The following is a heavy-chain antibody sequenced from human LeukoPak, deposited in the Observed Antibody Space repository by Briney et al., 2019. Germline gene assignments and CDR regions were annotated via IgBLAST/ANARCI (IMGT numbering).Heavy chain of an antibody. CDR3: AGYSSTFYFYYGMDL. CDR2: IYYSGST. CDR1: GGSVSSYY. Sequence: SETLSLTCTVSGGSVSSYYWSWIRQPPGKGLEWVGYIYYSGSTNYSPSLKSRATISVDTSKNQFSLNLSSVTPADTAVYYRAGYSSTFYFYYGMDLWGQGTTVTVSS. J-gene: IGHJ6*02. V-gene: IGHV4-59*02. D-gene: IGHD2-2*01.